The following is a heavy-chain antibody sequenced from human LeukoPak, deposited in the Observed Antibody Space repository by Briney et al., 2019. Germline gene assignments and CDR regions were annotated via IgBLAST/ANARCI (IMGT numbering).Heavy chain of an antibody. CDR3: AREVPYNYYDSSGYFDY. J-gene: IGHJ4*02. D-gene: IGHD3-22*01. CDR2: ISSSSTI. CDR1: GFTFSSYS. V-gene: IGHV3-48*02. Sequence: GGSLRLSCAASGFTFSSYSMNWVRQAPGKGLEWVSYISSSSTIYYADSVKGRFTISRDNAKNSLYLQMNSLRDEDTAVYYCAREVPYNYYDSSGYFDYWGQGTLVTVSS.